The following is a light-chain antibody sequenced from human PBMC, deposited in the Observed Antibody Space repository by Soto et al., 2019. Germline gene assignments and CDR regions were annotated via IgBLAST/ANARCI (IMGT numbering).Light chain of an antibody. CDR3: FSFTTTSTHV. CDR1: SSDFNNYNR. J-gene: IGLJ1*01. V-gene: IGLV2-18*02. Sequence: QSALTQPPSVSGSPGQSVTISCTGTSSDFNNYNRVSWYQRPPGTGPKLIIFEVNNRPSGVPDRFSGSKSGNTASLTISGLQAKDEGEYFCFSFTTTSTHVFGTGTKVTVL. CDR2: EVN.